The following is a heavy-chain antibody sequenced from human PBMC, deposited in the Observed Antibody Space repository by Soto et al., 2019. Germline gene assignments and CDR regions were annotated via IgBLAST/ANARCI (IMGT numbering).Heavy chain of an antibody. CDR2: ISAYNGNT. CDR1: GYTFTNFG. CDR3: ARGRTPIDH. D-gene: IGHD2-15*01. Sequence: ASVKVSCKASGYTFTNFGVSWVRQAPGQGIEWMGWISAYNGNTNYAQKFQGRVTMTTDTSTSTDYMEVGSVGFAETAVVYCARGRTPIDHWGQGTLVTVSS. V-gene: IGHV1-18*01. J-gene: IGHJ4*02.